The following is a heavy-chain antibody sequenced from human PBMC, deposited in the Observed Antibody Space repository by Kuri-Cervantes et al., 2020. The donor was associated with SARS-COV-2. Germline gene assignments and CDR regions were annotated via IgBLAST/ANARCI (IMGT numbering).Heavy chain of an antibody. Sequence: GSLRLSCTLSGGSISGYYWSRIRQSAGKGLEFIGRVYSSGGTNYNPSLESRVTMSIDTAKNQVSLRLTSVTAADTAVYYCARGILGDDSIHYGMDVWGQGTSVTVSS. V-gene: IGHV4-4*07. D-gene: IGHD2/OR15-2a*01. CDR3: ARGILGDDSIHYGMDV. J-gene: IGHJ6*02. CDR2: VYSSGGT. CDR1: GGSISGYY.